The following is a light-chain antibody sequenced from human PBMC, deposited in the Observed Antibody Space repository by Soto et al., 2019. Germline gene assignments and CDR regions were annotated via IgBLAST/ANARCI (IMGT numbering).Light chain of an antibody. CDR3: QQYNNWPRT. CDR2: GAS. Sequence: ERMIPPYPAPPSVSPGERATPSCRASQSFSSNLAWYQQKPGQAPRLLIYGASTRATGIPARFSGSGSGTEFTLTISSLQSEDFAVYYCQQYNNWPRTFGQGTKVDI. V-gene: IGKV3-15*01. J-gene: IGKJ1*01. CDR1: QSFSSN.